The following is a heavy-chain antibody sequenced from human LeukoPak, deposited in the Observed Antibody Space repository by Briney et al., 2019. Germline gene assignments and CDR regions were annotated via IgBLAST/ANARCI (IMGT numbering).Heavy chain of an antibody. CDR1: GGSFSGYY. Sequence: SETLSLTCAVYGGSFSGYYWSWIRQPPGKGLEWIGEINHSGSTNYNPSLKSRVAISVDTSKNQFSLKLSSVTAADTAVYYCARSRTLSYPIAARYFDYWGQGTLVTVSS. CDR3: ARSRTLSYPIAARYFDY. J-gene: IGHJ4*02. CDR2: INHSGST. D-gene: IGHD6-6*01. V-gene: IGHV4-34*01.